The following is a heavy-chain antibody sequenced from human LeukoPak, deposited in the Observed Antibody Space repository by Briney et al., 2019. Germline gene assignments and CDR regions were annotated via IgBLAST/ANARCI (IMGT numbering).Heavy chain of an antibody. D-gene: IGHD3-16*01. CDR2: IYTSGST. CDR3: AREGGSIRYFDY. J-gene: IGHJ4*02. Sequence: PSETLSLTCTVSGGSISSGSYYWNWIRQPAGKGLEWIGRIYTSGSTNYNPSLKSRVTISVDTSKNQFSLKLSSVTAADTAVYYCAREGGSIRYFDYWGQGTLVTVSS. V-gene: IGHV4-61*02. CDR1: GGSISSGSYY.